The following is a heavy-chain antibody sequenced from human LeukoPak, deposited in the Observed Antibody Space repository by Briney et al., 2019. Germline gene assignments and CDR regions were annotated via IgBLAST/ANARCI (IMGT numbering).Heavy chain of an antibody. D-gene: IGHD3-10*01. V-gene: IGHV3-21*01. Sequence: GGSLRLSCAASGFTFSSYTMNWVRQAPGKGLEWVSSISSSSSYIYYADSVKGRFTISRDNAKNSLYLQMNSLRAEDTAVYYCARGPITMVRGAEAYYFDYWGQGTLVTVSS. CDR2: ISSSSSYI. J-gene: IGHJ4*02. CDR3: ARGPITMVRGAEAYYFDY. CDR1: GFTFSSYT.